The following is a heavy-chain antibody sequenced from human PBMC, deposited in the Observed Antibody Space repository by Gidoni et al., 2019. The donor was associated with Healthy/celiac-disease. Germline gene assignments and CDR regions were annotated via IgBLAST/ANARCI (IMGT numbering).Heavy chain of an antibody. Sequence: EVQLLESGGGLVQPGGSLRLPCAASGFTFSSYAMSWVRQAPGKGLEWVSAISGSGGSTYYADSVKGRFTISRDNSKNTLYLQMNSLRAEDTAVYYCAKAGSSLYYFDYWGQGTLVTVSS. CDR2: ISGSGGST. CDR3: AKAGSSLYYFDY. J-gene: IGHJ4*02. CDR1: GFTFSSYA. D-gene: IGHD6-13*01. V-gene: IGHV3-23*01.